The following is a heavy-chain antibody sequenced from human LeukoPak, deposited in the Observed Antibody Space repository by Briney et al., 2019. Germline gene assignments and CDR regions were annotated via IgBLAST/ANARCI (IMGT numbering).Heavy chain of an antibody. V-gene: IGHV3-23*01. CDR3: AKDLLTGTSRARNFDY. CDR1: GFTFTSYV. CDR2: ISATGRYT. Sequence: GGSLRLSCAASGFTFTSYVMSWVRQAPGKGLEWVSTISATGRYTYYAASVKGRFTISRDNSKNTLYLQMNGLSAEDTAVYYCAKDLLTGTSRARNFDYWGQGTLITVSS. J-gene: IGHJ4*02. D-gene: IGHD1/OR15-1a*01.